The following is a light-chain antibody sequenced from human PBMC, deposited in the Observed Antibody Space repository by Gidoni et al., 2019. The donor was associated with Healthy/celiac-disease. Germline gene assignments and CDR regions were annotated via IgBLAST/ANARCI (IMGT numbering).Light chain of an antibody. V-gene: IGKV1-39*01. CDR1: QSISSY. J-gene: IGKJ4*01. CDR3: QQSYSTPLT. Sequence: DIQMTQSPSSLSASVGDRVTITWRASQSISSYLNWYQQKPGKAPSRFSGSGSGTDFTLTISSLQPEDFATYYCQQSYSTPLTFGGGTKVEIK.